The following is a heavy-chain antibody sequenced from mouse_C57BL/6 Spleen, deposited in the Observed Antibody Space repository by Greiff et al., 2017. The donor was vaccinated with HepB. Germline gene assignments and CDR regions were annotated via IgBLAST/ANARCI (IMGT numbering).Heavy chain of an antibody. D-gene: IGHD1-1*01. V-gene: IGHV14-4*01. CDR3: TTHLHYYGSSHSFDY. Sequence: VQLQQSGAELVRPGASVKLSCTASGFNIKDDYMHWVKQRPEQGLEWIGWIDPENGDTEYASKFQGKATITADTSSNTAYLQLSSLTSEDTAVYYCTTHLHYYGSSHSFDYWGQGTTLTVSS. J-gene: IGHJ2*01. CDR1: GFNIKDDY. CDR2: IDPENGDT.